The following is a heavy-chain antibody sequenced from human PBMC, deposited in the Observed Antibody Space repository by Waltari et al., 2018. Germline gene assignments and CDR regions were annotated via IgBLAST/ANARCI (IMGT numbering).Heavy chain of an antibody. CDR3: ARARWLDY. CDR1: GFTFSSYW. V-gene: IGHV3-74*01. J-gene: IGHJ4*02. Sequence: EVQLVESGGGLAQPGGSLRVSCAASGFTFSSYWMYWVRQAPGTGLMWVSQINSDGSRPNYADSVRGRFTISRDNAKDTLYLQMNSLRVEDMGVYYCARARWLDYWGQGTLVTVSS. CDR2: INSDGSRP. D-gene: IGHD2-15*01.